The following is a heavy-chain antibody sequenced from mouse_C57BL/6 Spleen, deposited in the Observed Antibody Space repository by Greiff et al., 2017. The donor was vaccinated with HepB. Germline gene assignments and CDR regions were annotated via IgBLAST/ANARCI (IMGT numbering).Heavy chain of an antibody. V-gene: IGHV1-61*01. CDR3: AREGGYYGSSYWYFDV. D-gene: IGHD1-1*01. J-gene: IGHJ1*03. CDR1: GYTFTSYW. Sequence: QVQLQQPGAELVRPGSSVKLSCKASGYTFTSYWMDWVKQRPGQGLEWIGNIYPSDSETHYNQKFKDKATLTVDKSSSTAYMQLSSLTSEDSAVYYCAREGGYYGSSYWYFDVWGTGTTVTVSS. CDR2: IYPSDSET.